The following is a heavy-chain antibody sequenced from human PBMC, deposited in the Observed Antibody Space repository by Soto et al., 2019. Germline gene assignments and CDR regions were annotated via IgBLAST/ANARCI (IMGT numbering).Heavy chain of an antibody. CDR3: VREMWTHYGPQNFFDY. CDR2: ISPNSGYT. J-gene: IGHJ4*02. Sequence: QVQLVQSEGEVKQPGASVKVSCKASGYTFTTYGVCWVRQVPGRGLEWVGYISPNSGYTVYAQNFKGRVSMSTDTSTSIVYMELRSLRSDDTAVYYCVREMWTHYGPQNFFDYWGQGALVTVSS. V-gene: IGHV1-18*01. D-gene: IGHD4-17*01. CDR1: GYTFTTYG.